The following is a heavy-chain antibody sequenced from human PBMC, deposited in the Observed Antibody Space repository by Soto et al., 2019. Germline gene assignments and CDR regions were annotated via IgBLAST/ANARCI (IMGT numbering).Heavy chain of an antibody. D-gene: IGHD2-21*02. CDR3: AREIVTAGGNNYFDP. V-gene: IGHV4-4*02. CDR1: GGTVASSHW. J-gene: IGHJ5*02. CDR2: VYHTGDT. Sequence: QVQLQESGPRLVKPSGSLSLTCGVSGGTVASSHWWSWVRQSPGGGLEWIGNVYHTGDTNLNPSLQSRVTISVDKSNIQFSLRLNARTAADTAVYFCAREIVTAGGNNYFDPWGPGTLVTVSS.